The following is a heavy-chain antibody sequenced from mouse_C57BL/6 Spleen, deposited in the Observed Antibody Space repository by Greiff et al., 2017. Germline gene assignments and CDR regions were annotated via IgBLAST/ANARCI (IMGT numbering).Heavy chain of an antibody. CDR1: GFTFSDYY. CDR3: ARGVDYDDYAMDY. V-gene: IGHV5-16*01. J-gene: IGHJ4*01. CDR2: INYDGSST. D-gene: IGHD2-4*01. Sequence: EVQLVESEGGLVQPGSSMKLSCTASGFTFSDYYMAWVRQVPEKGLEWVANINYDGSSTYYLDSLKSRFIISRDNAKNILYLQMSSLKSEDTATYYCARGVDYDDYAMDYWGQGTSVTVSS.